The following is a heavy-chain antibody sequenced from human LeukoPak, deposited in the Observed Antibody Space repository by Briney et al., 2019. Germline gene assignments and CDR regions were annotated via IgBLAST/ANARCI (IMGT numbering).Heavy chain of an antibody. J-gene: IGHJ3*02. Sequence: GGSLRLSCAASGFTFSSYSMNWVRQAPGKGLEWVSSISSSSSYIYYADSVKGRITISRDNAKNSLYLQMNSLRAEDTAVYYCARKVGRGAFDIWGQGTMVTVSS. CDR3: ARKVGRGAFDI. V-gene: IGHV3-21*01. CDR1: GFTFSSYS. CDR2: ISSSSSYI. D-gene: IGHD2-2*01.